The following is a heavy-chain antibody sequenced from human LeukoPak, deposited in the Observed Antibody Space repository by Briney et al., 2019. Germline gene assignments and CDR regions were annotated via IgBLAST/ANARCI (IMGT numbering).Heavy chain of an antibody. CDR2: IYYSGST. V-gene: IGHV4-59*01. CDR1: GGSISSYY. CDR3: AREEYSSSWYSGPGYYYYMDV. D-gene: IGHD6-13*01. Sequence: SETLSLTCTVSGGSISSYYWSWIRQPPGKGLEWIGYIYYSGSTNYNPSLKSRVTISVDTSKNQFSLKLSSVTAADTAVYYCAREEYSSSWYSGPGYYYYMDVWGKGTTVTISS. J-gene: IGHJ6*03.